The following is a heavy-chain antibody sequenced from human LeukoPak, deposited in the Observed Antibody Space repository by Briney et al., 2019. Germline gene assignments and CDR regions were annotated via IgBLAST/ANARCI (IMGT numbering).Heavy chain of an antibody. Sequence: PGGSLRLSCAASGFTFSSYSMNWVRQAPGKGLEWVSYISSSSSTIYYADSVKGRFTISRDNAKNSLYLQMNSLRAEDTAVYYCARVAEEMVRGVKCFDYWGQGTLVTVSS. V-gene: IGHV3-48*04. CDR3: ARVAEEMVRGVKCFDY. J-gene: IGHJ4*02. CDR2: ISSSSSTI. D-gene: IGHD3-10*01. CDR1: GFTFSSYS.